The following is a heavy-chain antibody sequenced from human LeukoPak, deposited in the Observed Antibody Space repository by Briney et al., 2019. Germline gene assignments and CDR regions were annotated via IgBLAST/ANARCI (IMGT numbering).Heavy chain of an antibody. CDR2: INRGGST. V-gene: IGHV4-34*01. Sequence: SETLSLTCGFYGGSFSGYYWGWIRQPPGKGLEWIGEINRGGSTNYNPSLKSRATISVDTSKNQFSLKVNSVTAADTAVYYCARGVASGSNYNSCWGQGTLVTVSS. D-gene: IGHD3-10*01. CDR3: ARGVASGSNYNSC. CDR1: GGSFSGYY. J-gene: IGHJ4*02.